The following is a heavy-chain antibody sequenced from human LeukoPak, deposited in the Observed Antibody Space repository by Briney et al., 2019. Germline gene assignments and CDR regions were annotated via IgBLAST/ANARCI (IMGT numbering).Heavy chain of an antibody. CDR2: IYHSGST. CDR3: ARAVSYSSSWYYFDY. J-gene: IGHJ4*02. V-gene: IGHV4-38-2*01. D-gene: IGHD6-13*01. Sequence: KPSETLSLTCAVSGYSISSGYYWGWIRQPPGKGLEWIGSIYHSGSTYYNPSLKSRVTISVDTSKNHFSLKLSSVTAADTAVYYCARAVSYSSSWYYFDYWGQGTLVTVSS. CDR1: GYSISSGYY.